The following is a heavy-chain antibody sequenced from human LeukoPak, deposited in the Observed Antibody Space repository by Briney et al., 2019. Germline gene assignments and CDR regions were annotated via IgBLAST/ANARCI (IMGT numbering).Heavy chain of an antibody. Sequence: GGSLRLSCAASGLTFSDYWMYWVRQAPGKGLEWVANIKHDGSEKYYVDSVKGRFTISRDNAKNSLYLQMNSLRVEDTTVYYCATDRGLRWGKGTTVTVSS. V-gene: IGHV3-7*03. CDR2: IKHDGSEK. CDR1: GLTFSDYW. CDR3: ATDRGLR. J-gene: IGHJ6*04.